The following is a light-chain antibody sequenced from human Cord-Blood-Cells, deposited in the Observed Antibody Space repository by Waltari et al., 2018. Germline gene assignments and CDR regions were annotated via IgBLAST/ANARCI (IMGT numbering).Light chain of an antibody. CDR3: QQYNNWPPWT. CDR1: QSVSSN. CDR2: GAS. V-gene: IGKV3-15*01. Sequence: EIVMRQSPATLSVSPGERATFSCRASQSVSSNLAWYQQKPGQAPRLLIYGASTRATGIPARFSGSGSGTEFTLTISSLQSEDFAVYYCQQYNNWPPWTFGQGTKVEIK. J-gene: IGKJ1*01.